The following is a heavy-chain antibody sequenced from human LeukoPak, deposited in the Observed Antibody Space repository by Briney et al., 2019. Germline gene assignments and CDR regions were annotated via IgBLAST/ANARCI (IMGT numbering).Heavy chain of an antibody. CDR3: ARRLSRGYSYGPPPFDY. D-gene: IGHD5-18*01. CDR1: GFTFSSYE. Sequence: QPGGSLRLSCAASGFTFSSYEMNWVRQAPGKGLEWVSYISSSGTTIYYADSVKGRFTISRDNAKNSLYLQMNSLRAEDTAVYYCARRLSRGYSYGPPPFDYWGQGTQVTVSS. J-gene: IGHJ4*02. CDR2: ISSSGTTI. V-gene: IGHV3-48*03.